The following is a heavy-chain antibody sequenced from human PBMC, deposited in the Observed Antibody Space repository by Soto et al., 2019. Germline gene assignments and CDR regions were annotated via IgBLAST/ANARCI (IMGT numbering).Heavy chain of an antibody. CDR1: GDSVSSNGAC. J-gene: IGHJ6*02. CDR2: IYYRSKWFH. CDR3: ARVHCSAGTCLDGLDF. Sequence: SQTLSLTCVISGDSVSSNGACWNWIRQSPSRGLQWLGRIYYRSKWFHDYAASVESRMAISPDTSRNQFSPQLNYVTPEDTAVYYCARVHCSAGTCLDGLDFWGQGTTVPVSS. D-gene: IGHD2-15*01. V-gene: IGHV6-1*01.